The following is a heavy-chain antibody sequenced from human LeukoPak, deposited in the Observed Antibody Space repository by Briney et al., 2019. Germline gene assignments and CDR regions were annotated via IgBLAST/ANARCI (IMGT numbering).Heavy chain of an antibody. J-gene: IGHJ4*02. Sequence: GGSLRLSCTASGFTFIKGWMSWVRQAPGKGLEWVGRVKSKSDGGTIDYGAPVKGRFTISRDDSKNMLYLQMNSLQTEDTAVYYCTTDRGIAVRPLFDYWGQGTLVTVSS. CDR3: TTDRGIAVRPLFDY. D-gene: IGHD6-19*01. CDR1: GFTFIKGW. CDR2: VKSKSDGGTI. V-gene: IGHV3-15*01.